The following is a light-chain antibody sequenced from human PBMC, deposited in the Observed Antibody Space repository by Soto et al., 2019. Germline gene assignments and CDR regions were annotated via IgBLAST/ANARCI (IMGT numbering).Light chain of an antibody. CDR3: QQYSAYPLT. CDR1: QNINGY. V-gene: IGKV1-5*03. CDR2: WAS. J-gene: IGKJ4*01. Sequence: DIQLTQSPSTLSASVGDRVTITCRASQNINGYLAWYQQKPGKAPKLLIYWASSLISGVPSRFTGGESGTEFTLTISSLQPDDFATYYCQQYSAYPLTFGGGT.